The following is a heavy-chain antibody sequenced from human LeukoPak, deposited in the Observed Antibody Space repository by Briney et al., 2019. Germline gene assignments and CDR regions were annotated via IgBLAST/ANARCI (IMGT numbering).Heavy chain of an antibody. CDR1: GYSFTSYW. J-gene: IGHJ3*02. Sequence: GESLKISCKGSGYSFTSYWIGWVRQMPGKGLEWMGIIYPGDSDTRYSPSFQGQVTISADKSISTAYLQWSSLKASDTAMYYCARRLYDSSGYYYDAFDIWGQGTMVTVSS. V-gene: IGHV5-51*01. CDR2: IYPGDSDT. D-gene: IGHD3-22*01. CDR3: ARRLYDSSGYYYDAFDI.